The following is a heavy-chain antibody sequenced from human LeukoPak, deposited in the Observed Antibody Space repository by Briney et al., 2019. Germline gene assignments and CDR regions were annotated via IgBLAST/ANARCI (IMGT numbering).Heavy chain of an antibody. V-gene: IGHV3-7*01. D-gene: IGHD2-8*01. Sequence: PGGSLRLSCAASRFTSSSYWMSWVRQAPGKGLEWVANIKQDGSGKYYVDSVKGRFTISKDNAKNSLYLQMNSLRVEDTAVYYCARCTHGSFDIWGQGAMVTVSS. J-gene: IGHJ3*02. CDR1: RFTSSSYW. CDR2: IKQDGSGK. CDR3: ARCTHGSFDI.